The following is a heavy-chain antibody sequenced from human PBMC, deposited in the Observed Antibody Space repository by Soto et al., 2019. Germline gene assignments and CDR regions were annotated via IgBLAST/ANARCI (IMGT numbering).Heavy chain of an antibody. CDR1: GGTFSSYA. D-gene: IGHD6-13*01. V-gene: IGHV1-69*06. CDR2: IIPIFGTA. CDR3: ASIAAAGLNWFDP. Sequence: SVKVSCKASGGTFSSYAISWVRQAPGQGLEWMGGIIPIFGTANYAQKFQGRVTITADKSTSTAYMELSSLRSEDTAVYYCASIAAAGLNWFDPWGQGTLVTVSS. J-gene: IGHJ5*02.